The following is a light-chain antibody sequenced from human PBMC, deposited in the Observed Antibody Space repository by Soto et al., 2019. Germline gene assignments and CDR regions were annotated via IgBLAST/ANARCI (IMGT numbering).Light chain of an antibody. CDR1: NSDVGGYNS. V-gene: IGLV2-14*01. CDR3: TSYTSTSTWL. Sequence: QSALTQPASVSGSPGQSITISCTGTNSDVGGYNSVSWYQQHPGKVPKLMIYEVTNRPSGVSNRFSGSKSGNTASLTISGLQAEDEAEYYCTSYTSTSTWLFGGGTKLTVL. CDR2: EVT. J-gene: IGLJ3*02.